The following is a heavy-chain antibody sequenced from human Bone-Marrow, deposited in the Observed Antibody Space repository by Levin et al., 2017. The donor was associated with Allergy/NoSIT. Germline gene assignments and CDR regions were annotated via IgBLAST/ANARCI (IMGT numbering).Heavy chain of an antibody. CDR1: GFKFSDRG. CDR3: AREGSWSSTWLGNYYFDY. J-gene: IGHJ4*02. D-gene: IGHD6-13*01. Sequence: GGSLRLSCAASGFKFSDRGMHWVRQAPGKGLEWVGIIWYDGTNKHYADSVRGRFTISRDNSKNTLYLQMNSLRAEDTAVYYCAREGSWSSTWLGNYYFDYWGQGTLVTVSS. V-gene: IGHV3-33*01. CDR2: IWYDGTNK.